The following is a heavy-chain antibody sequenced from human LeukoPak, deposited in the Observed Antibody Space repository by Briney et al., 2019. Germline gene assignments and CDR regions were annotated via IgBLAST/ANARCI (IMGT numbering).Heavy chain of an antibody. Sequence: PSQTLSLTCTVSGGSISSGSYYWSWIRQPAGKGLEWIGRIYTSGSTNYNPSLKSRVTISVDTSKNQFSLRLSSVTAADTAVYYCARITDYSDYYYYSMDVWGKGTTVTVSS. CDR2: IYTSGST. J-gene: IGHJ6*03. V-gene: IGHV4-61*02. CDR1: GGSISSGSYY. CDR3: ARITDYSDYYYYSMDV. D-gene: IGHD4-11*01.